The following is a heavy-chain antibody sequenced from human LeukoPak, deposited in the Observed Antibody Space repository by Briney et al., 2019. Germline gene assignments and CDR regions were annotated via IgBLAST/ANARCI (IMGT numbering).Heavy chain of an antibody. J-gene: IGHJ4*02. CDR1: GFTFSSYS. CDR3: VRHLRGAAGGRL. CDR2: ISSSSSYI. Sequence: GGSLRLSCAASGFTFSSYSMNWVRQSPGKGLEWLSYISSSSSYIYYADSVKGRFTISRDNAKNSLYLQMNSLRAEDTAVYYCVRHLRGAAGGRLWGQGTLVTVSS. V-gene: IGHV3-21*01. D-gene: IGHD6-13*01.